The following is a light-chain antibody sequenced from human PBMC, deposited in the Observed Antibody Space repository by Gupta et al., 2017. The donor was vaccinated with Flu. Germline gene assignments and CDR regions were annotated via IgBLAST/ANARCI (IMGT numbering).Light chain of an antibody. CDR1: QDITNY. V-gene: IGKV1-33*01. CDR3: QQYYDFPFT. Sequence: GDRVTITCQASQDITNYLNWFQQKPGKAPKLLIYDASNLETGVPSRFSGSGSGTDFTFTITSLQPEDIATYYCQQYYDFPFTFGRGTKLEI. J-gene: IGKJ2*01. CDR2: DAS.